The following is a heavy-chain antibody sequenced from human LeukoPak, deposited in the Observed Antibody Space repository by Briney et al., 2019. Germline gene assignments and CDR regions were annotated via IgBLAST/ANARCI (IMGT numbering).Heavy chain of an antibody. D-gene: IGHD2-15*01. CDR1: GYTFTSYD. CDR3: ATGCSGGSCYSGRYNWFDP. V-gene: IGHV1-2*02. CDR2: INPNSGGT. J-gene: IGHJ5*02. Sequence: ASVKVSCKASGYTFTSYDISWVRQATGQGLEWMGWINPNSGGTNYAQKFQGRVTMTRDTSISTAYMELSRLRSDDTAVYYCATGCSGGSCYSGRYNWFDPWGQGTLVTVSS.